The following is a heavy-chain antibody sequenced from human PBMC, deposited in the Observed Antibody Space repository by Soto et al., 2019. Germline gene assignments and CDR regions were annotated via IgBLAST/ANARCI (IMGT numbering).Heavy chain of an antibody. CDR3: AQLAWYCSGTSCYGNYAMDV. D-gene: IGHD2-2*01. V-gene: IGHV4-39*02. CDR2: INYSGNT. J-gene: IGHJ6*02. CDR1: GGSISSSNHY. Sequence: QLQLQESGPGLVKLSDTLSLTCTVSGGSISSSNHYWGWIRQPPGKGQEGIGSINYSGNTYYNPPLQSRLTLSVDPPKNHFSLELSSVTAADTAVYYCAQLAWYCSGTSCYGNYAMDVWRQGTTVTVSS.